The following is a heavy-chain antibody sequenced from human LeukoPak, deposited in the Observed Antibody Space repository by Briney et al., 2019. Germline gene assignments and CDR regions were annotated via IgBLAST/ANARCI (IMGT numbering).Heavy chain of an antibody. CDR3: ARDLFSEQLVPFDY. CDR1: GYTFTGYY. Sequence: ASVKVSCKASGYTFTGYYMHWVRQAPGQGLERMGWINPNSGGTNYAQKFQGRVTMTRDTSISTAYMELSRLRSDDTAVYYCARDLFSEQLVPFDYWGQGTLVTVSS. D-gene: IGHD6-6*01. J-gene: IGHJ4*02. CDR2: INPNSGGT. V-gene: IGHV1-2*02.